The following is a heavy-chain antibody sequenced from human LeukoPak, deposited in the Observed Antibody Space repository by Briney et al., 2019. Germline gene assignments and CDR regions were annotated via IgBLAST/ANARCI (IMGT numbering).Heavy chain of an antibody. J-gene: IGHJ4*02. CDR2: IHPGDSDT. CDR3: ARHAGYCTGGKCYSFYYFDY. Sequence: GASLQISCKASGSTFTNYWIGWVRHPPGKGLEWMGIIHPGDSDTSYRTSFQGQVTMSVDESTSTAYLHWTSLKASDTAIYDCARHAGYCTGGKCYSFYYFDYWGQGTLVTVSS. V-gene: IGHV5-51*01. CDR1: GSTFTNYW. D-gene: IGHD2-15*01.